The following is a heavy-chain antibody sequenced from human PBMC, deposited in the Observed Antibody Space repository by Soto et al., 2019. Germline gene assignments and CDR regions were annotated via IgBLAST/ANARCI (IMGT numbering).Heavy chain of an antibody. CDR3: ARGYYYGSGRPTPGGMDV. CDR2: ISTYTGNT. CDR1: GYTFTNYD. V-gene: IGHV1-18*01. D-gene: IGHD3-10*01. Sequence: QVHLVQSGAEVKKPGASVKVSCKASGYTFTNYDINWVRQAPGQGLEWMGWISTYTGNTNYAQKLQGRVTMTTDTSPSTAYMELRSRRSDDTAVYYCARGYYYGSGRPTPGGMDVWGQGTTVTVSS. J-gene: IGHJ6*02.